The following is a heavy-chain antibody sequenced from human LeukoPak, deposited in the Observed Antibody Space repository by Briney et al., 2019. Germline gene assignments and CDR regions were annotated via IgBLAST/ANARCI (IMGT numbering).Heavy chain of an antibody. CDR1: GGSISNHY. CDR3: ARDPTTVTKGFDI. Sequence: TSETLSLTCTVSGGSISNHYWTWIRQPPGKGLEWNGYISYSGSTNYNPSLRSRVTISIDTSNNQISLRLSPVTAADTAVYYCARDPTTVTKGFDIWGLGTMVTVSP. J-gene: IGHJ3*02. D-gene: IGHD4-17*01. CDR2: ISYSGST. V-gene: IGHV4-59*11.